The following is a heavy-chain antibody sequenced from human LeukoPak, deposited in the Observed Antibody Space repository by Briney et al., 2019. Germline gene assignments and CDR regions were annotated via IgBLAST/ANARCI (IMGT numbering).Heavy chain of an antibody. CDR1: GFTFSSYE. Sequence: PGGSLRLSCAASGFTFSSYEMNWVRQAPGKGLEWVSYISSSGSTMYYADSVKGRFTISRDNAKNSLYLQMNSLRAEDTAVYYCAKHGLKGSFKWFGESRDDAFDIWGQGTMVTVSS. V-gene: IGHV3-48*03. CDR3: AKHGLKGSFKWFGESRDDAFDI. CDR2: ISSSGSTM. J-gene: IGHJ3*02. D-gene: IGHD3-10*01.